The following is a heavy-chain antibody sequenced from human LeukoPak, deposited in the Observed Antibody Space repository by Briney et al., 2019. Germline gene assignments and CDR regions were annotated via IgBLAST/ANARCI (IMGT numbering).Heavy chain of an antibody. CDR2: ISGGGGST. J-gene: IGHJ4*02. V-gene: IGHV3-23*01. CDR1: GFTFSSYA. CDR3: ARDYIWAYDY. Sequence: PGGSLRLSCAASGFTFSSYAMSWVRQAPGKGLEWVSVISGGGGSTYYTDSVKGRFTISRDKSKNTLCLQMNSLRDDDTAVYFCARDYIWAYDYWGQGTLVTVSS. D-gene: IGHD3-10*01.